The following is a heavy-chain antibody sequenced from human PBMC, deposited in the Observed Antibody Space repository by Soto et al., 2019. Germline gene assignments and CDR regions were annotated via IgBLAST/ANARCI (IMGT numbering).Heavy chain of an antibody. J-gene: IGHJ4*02. CDR1: GSTFTRYS. CDR2: ISSTTNYI. Sequence: GGSLRLSCAASGSTFTRYSMNWVRQAPGKGLEWDSSISSTTNYIYYGDSMKGRFTISRDNAKNSLYLEMYSLRAEDTAVYYCARESEDLTSNFAYWGQGTLVTVSS. V-gene: IGHV3-21*06. CDR3: ARESEDLTSNFAY.